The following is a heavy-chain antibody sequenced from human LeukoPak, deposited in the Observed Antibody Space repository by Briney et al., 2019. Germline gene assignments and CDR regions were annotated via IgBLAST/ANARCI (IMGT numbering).Heavy chain of an antibody. CDR3: ARPQPMYGSGNYYNPFDY. CDR1: GFTFNTYS. D-gene: IGHD3-10*01. Sequence: AGGSLRLSCAASGFTFNTYSTNWVRQAPGKGLEWVSYISSGSRTTYYADSVKGRFTISRDDAKSSLYLQMNSLRDEDTAVYYCARPQPMYGSGNYYNPFDYWGQGTLVTVSS. V-gene: IGHV3-48*02. J-gene: IGHJ4*02. CDR2: ISSGSRTT.